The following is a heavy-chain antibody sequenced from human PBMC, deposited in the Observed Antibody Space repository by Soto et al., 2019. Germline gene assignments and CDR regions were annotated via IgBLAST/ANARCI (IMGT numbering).Heavy chain of an antibody. CDR1: GDSISTFY. D-gene: IGHD1-26*01. V-gene: IGHV4-59*01. Sequence: SETLSLTCTVSGDSISTFYWGWIRQAPGQGLEWMGYVFYNGASNYNPSLKSRATISLDTSKNQFSLDLNSVTAADTAVYFCEGVPATWDGKGFAPGGEGVLVTV. CDR2: VFYNGAS. J-gene: IGHJ5*02. CDR3: EGVPATWDGKGFAP.